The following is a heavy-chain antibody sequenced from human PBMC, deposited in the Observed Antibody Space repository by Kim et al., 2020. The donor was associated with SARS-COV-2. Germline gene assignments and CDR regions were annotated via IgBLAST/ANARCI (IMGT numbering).Heavy chain of an antibody. CDR1: GFTVSSNY. CDR2: IYSGGST. D-gene: IGHD6-19*01. Sequence: GGSLRLSCAASGFTVSSNYMSWVRQAPGKGLEWVSVIYSGGSTYYGDSVEGRFTISRHNCKNTLYRQMNSMGAEDTAVYYCTRDRRSVAGTPDWGQGTLVTVSS. J-gene: IGHJ4*02. CDR3: TRDRRSVAGTPD. V-gene: IGHV3-66*01.